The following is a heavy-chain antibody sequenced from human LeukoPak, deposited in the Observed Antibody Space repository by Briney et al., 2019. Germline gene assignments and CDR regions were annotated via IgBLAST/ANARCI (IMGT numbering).Heavy chain of an antibody. J-gene: IGHJ4*02. V-gene: IGHV1-2*02. Sequence: ASVKVSCKASGGTFSSYAISWVRQAPGQGLEWMGWINPNSGGTNYAQKFQGRVTMTRDTSISTAYMELSRLRSDDTAVYYCARSVAAAGTVSWGQGTLVTVSS. CDR3: ARSVAAAGTVS. D-gene: IGHD6-13*01. CDR2: INPNSGGT. CDR1: GGTFSSYA.